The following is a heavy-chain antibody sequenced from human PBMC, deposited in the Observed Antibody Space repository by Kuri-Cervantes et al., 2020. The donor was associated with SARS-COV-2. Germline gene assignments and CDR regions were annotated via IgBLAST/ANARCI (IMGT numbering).Heavy chain of an antibody. J-gene: IGHJ5*02. CDR3: APPVGGNSVPST. CDR2: ISWNSGSI. CDR1: GFTFDDYA. D-gene: IGHD4-23*01. V-gene: IGHV3-9*01. Sequence: SLKISCAASGFTFDDYAMHWVRQAPGKGLEWVSGISWNSGSIGYADSVKGRFTIYRDNAKNSPYLQMNSLRAEDTAVYYCAPPVGGNSVPSTWGQGTLVTVSS.